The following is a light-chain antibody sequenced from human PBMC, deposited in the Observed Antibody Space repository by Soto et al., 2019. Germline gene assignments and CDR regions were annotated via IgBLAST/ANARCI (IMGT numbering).Light chain of an antibody. J-gene: IGKJ4*01. CDR3: QQYNKWPLT. CDR2: SAS. Sequence: EIVMTQSPATLSVSPGERATLSCRASQSVYSTLAWYQQRPGQAPRLLIYSASTRATGIPARFSGSGSGTEFTLTISSLQSEDCAVSYCQQYNKWPLTFGGGTTVEIK. V-gene: IGKV3-15*01. CDR1: QSVYST.